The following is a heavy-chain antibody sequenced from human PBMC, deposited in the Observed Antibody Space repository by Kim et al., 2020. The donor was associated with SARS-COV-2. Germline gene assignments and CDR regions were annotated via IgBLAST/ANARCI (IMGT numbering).Heavy chain of an antibody. CDR2: IYGNDQK. CDR1: EFSLTTGGVG. J-gene: IGHJ6*04. Sequence: SGPTLVNPTQTLTLTCVFSEFSLTTGGVGVAWVRQPPGKALEWLALIYGNDQKWYSPSLKRRLTIAKDASTNRVVLTLTNMRPVDAGTYYCAHDSPGLYGFDVWGYGTTVTVSS. CDR3: AHDSPGLYGFDV. D-gene: IGHD3-10*01. V-gene: IGHV2-5*01.